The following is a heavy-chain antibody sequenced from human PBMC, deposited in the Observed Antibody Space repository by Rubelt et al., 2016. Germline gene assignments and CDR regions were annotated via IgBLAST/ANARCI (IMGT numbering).Heavy chain of an antibody. V-gene: IGHV3-21*01. CDR3: ARSGFRYYYYGMDV. CDR1: GFTFSSYW. J-gene: IGHJ6*02. D-gene: IGHD2-15*01. CDR2: ISSSSSYI. Sequence: AASGFTFSSYWMSWVRQAPGKGLEWVSSISSSSSYIYYADSVKGRFTISRDNAKNSLYLQMNSLRAEDTAVYYCARSGFRYYYYGMDVWGQGTTVTVSS.